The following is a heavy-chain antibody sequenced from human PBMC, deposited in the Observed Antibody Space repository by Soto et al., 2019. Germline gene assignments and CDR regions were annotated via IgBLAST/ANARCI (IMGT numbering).Heavy chain of an antibody. CDR2: IIPIFGTA. D-gene: IGHD2-2*01. CDR1: GGTFSSYA. J-gene: IGHJ6*02. Sequence: GASVKVSCKASGGTFSSYAISWVRQAPGQGLEWMGGIIPIFGTANYAQKFQGRVTITADKSTSTAYMELSSLRSEDTAVSYCARALVIVVVPAPYYYGMDFWGQGTTVTVSS. V-gene: IGHV1-69*06. CDR3: ARALVIVVVPAPYYYGMDF.